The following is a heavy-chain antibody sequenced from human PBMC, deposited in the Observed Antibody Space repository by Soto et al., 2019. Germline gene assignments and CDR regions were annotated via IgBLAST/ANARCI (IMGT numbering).Heavy chain of an antibody. Sequence: SETLSLTCTVSGDSISSGDYYWTWIRQPPGKGLEWIGYIYNSGSTYDNPSFKSRVSISLDTSKNQFSLKLSSVTAADTAVYYCARDRDCTSTSCTHGMDVWGQGIKGTVYS. J-gene: IGHJ6*02. V-gene: IGHV4-30-4*01. CDR1: GDSISSGDYY. CDR2: IYNSGST. D-gene: IGHD2-2*01. CDR3: ARDRDCTSTSCTHGMDV.